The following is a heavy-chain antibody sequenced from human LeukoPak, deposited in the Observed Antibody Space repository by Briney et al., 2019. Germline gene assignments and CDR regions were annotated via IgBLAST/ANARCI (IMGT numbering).Heavy chain of an antibody. CDR2: IYSSGST. D-gene: IGHD2-15*01. CDR3: ARRTGAAPGEFFLH. Sequence: GGSLRLSCAGSGFIVSSSYISWVRQAPGKGLEWVSAIYSSGSTDYADSVRGRFTIARDTSKNMVYLQMNSLTAEDTAIYYCARRTGAAPGEFFLHWGQGTLVTVSS. V-gene: IGHV3-53*01. J-gene: IGHJ1*01. CDR1: GFIVSSSY.